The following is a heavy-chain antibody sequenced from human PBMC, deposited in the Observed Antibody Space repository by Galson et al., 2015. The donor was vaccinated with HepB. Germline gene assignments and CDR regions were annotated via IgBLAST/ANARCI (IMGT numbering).Heavy chain of an antibody. Sequence: TLSLTCAVSGGPISSGVYAWSWVRQPPGKGLEWMGSISYSGSTCYNPSLKSRVTISLDRSKNQFSLRLNSVTLADTAVYYCARVRASPNWFDPWGQGTLVTVSS. J-gene: IGHJ5*02. V-gene: IGHV4-30-2*01. CDR3: ARVRASPNWFDP. CDR2: ISYSGST. CDR1: GGPISSGVYA.